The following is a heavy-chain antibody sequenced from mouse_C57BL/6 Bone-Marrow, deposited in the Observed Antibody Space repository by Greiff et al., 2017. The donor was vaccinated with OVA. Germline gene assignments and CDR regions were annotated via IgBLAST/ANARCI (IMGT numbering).Heavy chain of an antibody. CDR3: ARVPTTVVRDYYAMDY. CDR1: GYTFTDYN. V-gene: IGHV1-22*01. D-gene: IGHD1-1*01. CDR2: INPNNGGT. Sequence: VQLKESGPELVKPGASVKMSCKASGYTFTDYNMHWVKQSHGKSLEWIGYINPNNGGTSYNQKFKGKATLTVNKSSSTAYMELRSLTSEDSAVYYCARVPTTVVRDYYAMDYWGQGTSVTVSS. J-gene: IGHJ4*01.